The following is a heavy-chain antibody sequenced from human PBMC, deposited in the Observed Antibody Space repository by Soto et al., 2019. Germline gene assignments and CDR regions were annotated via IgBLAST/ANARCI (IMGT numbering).Heavy chain of an antibody. CDR1: GYTFTRSG. D-gene: IGHD2-2*01. V-gene: IGHV1-18*01. CDR2: ISTNYGTI. Sequence: ASVKVSCKASGYTFTRSGISWVRQAPGQGLEWMGWISTNYGTINNAQTFQDRVTITADKSANIVYMELSSLRSEDTAIYYCAREGLTFGPGAVGGAFDIWGQGTLVTVSS. CDR3: AREGLTFGPGAVGGAFDI. J-gene: IGHJ3*02.